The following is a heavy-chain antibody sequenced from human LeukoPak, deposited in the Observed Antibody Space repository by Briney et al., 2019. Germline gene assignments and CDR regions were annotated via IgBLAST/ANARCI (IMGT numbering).Heavy chain of an antibody. V-gene: IGHV4-38-2*02. CDR1: GYSISSGYY. D-gene: IGHD6-19*01. CDR2: IYHSGST. J-gene: IGHJ4*02. Sequence: SETLSLTCTVSGYSISSGYYWGWIRQPPGKGLEWIGSIYHSGSTYYNPSLKSRVTMSVDTSKMQFSLQLRSVTAADTAIYYCATYKRISGWYVFDYWGQGTLVTVSS. CDR3: ATYKRISGWYVFDY.